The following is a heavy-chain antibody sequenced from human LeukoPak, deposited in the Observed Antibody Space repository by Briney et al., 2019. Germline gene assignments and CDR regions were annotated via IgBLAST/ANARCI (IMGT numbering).Heavy chain of an antibody. CDR2: IYYSGST. V-gene: IGHV4-59*01. J-gene: IGHJ4*02. CDR3: ARDGLAIDY. CDR1: GGSISSYY. Sequence: SETLSLTCTVSGGSISSYYWSWIRQPPGKGLEWIGYIYYSGSTNYNPSLKSRVTISVDTSKNQYSLKLSSVTAADTAVYYCARDGLAIDYWGQGTLVTVSS. D-gene: IGHD2-2*03.